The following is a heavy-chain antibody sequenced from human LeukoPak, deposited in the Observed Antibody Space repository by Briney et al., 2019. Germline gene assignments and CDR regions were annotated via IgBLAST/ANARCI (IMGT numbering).Heavy chain of an antibody. Sequence: PGGSLRLSCAASGFIFSNYAMHWVRQAPGKGLVWVAVISYDGSNKYYADSVKGQFTISRDNSKNTLYLQMNSLRAEDTAVYYCARDQGSGYDYYYGMDVWGQGATVTVSS. J-gene: IGHJ6*02. CDR1: GFIFSNYA. V-gene: IGHV3-30-3*01. CDR3: ARDQGSGYDYYYGMDV. D-gene: IGHD3-22*01. CDR2: ISYDGSNK.